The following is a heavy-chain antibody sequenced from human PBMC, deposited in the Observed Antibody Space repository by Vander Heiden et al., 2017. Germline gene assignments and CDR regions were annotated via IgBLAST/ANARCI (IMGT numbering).Heavy chain of an antibody. CDR1: GFTFSSYS. J-gene: IGHJ3*02. V-gene: IGHV3-48*02. Sequence: EVQLVESGGGLVQPGGSLRTSCAASGFTFSSYSRNWVRQAPGKGLEWVSYISSSSSTIYYADSVKGRFTISRDNAKNSLYLQMNSLRDEDTAVYYCARDSMRLRYFDYDAFDIWGQGTMVTVSS. D-gene: IGHD3-9*01. CDR3: ARDSMRLRYFDYDAFDI. CDR2: ISSSSSTI.